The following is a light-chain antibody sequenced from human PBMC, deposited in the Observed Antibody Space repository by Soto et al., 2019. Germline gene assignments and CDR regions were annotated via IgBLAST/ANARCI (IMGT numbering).Light chain of an antibody. CDR1: QGIIKY. V-gene: IGKV1-16*01. CDR2: DAS. Sequence: DIQMTQSPSSLSASVGDRVTITCQASQGIIKYLSWYQQKPGKAPKLLIYDASSLESGVPSRFSGSGSGTEFTLTISSLQPDDFATYYCQQYNSYPITFGHGTRLEIK. CDR3: QQYNSYPIT. J-gene: IGKJ5*01.